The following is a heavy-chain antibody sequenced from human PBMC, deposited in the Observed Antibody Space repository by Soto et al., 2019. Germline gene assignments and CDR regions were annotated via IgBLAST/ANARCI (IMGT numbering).Heavy chain of an antibody. CDR1: GFTFSSYA. CDR2: ISGSGGST. D-gene: IGHD6-19*01. CDR3: ASRTSGWYFDY. J-gene: IGHJ4*02. V-gene: IGHV3-23*01. Sequence: EVQLLESGGGLVQPGGSLRLSCTASGFTFSSYAMNWVRQAPGKGLEWVSVISGSGGSTYYADSVKGRFTISRDNSKTTLYLQMNSLRAEDTAVYYCASRTSGWYFDYWGQGPLVTVCS.